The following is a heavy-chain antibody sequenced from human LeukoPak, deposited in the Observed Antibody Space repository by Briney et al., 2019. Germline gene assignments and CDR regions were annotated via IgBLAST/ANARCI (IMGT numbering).Heavy chain of an antibody. CDR3: ARGDILTGYNY. J-gene: IGHJ4*02. Sequence: SETLSLTCTVSGGSISSSSYYWGWIRQPPGKGLEWIGSIYYSGSTHYNPSLKSRVTISVDTSKNQFSLKLSSVTAADTAVYYCARGDILTGYNYWGQGTLVTVSS. CDR1: GGSISSSSYY. V-gene: IGHV4-39*01. CDR2: IYYSGST. D-gene: IGHD3-9*01.